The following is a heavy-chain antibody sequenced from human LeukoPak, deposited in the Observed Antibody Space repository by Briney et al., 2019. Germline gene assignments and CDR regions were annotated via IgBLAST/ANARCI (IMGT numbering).Heavy chain of an antibody. CDR3: AKGYYYDSSGYWYFDF. D-gene: IGHD3-22*01. V-gene: IGHV3-23*01. CDR2: ISGSGGDT. Sequence: GGSLRLSCAASGFTFSSYAMSWVRQAPGKGLEWVSGISGSGGDTYYADSVKGRFTISRDNSKNALYLQMNSLRAEDTAVYYRAKGYYYDSSGYWYFDFWGQGTLVTVSS. CDR1: GFTFSSYA. J-gene: IGHJ4*02.